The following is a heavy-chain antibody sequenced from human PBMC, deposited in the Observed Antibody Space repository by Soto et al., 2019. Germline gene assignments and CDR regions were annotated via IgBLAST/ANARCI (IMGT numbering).Heavy chain of an antibody. Sequence: LRLSCAASGFTFSSTAMSWVRQAPGKGLEWVSTISGNGGTTYYADSVRGRLTISRDNSKNTVYLQMNSLTGEDTAVYYCAHMTGFDYWGQGTLVTVSS. V-gene: IGHV3-23*01. CDR3: AHMTGFDY. CDR2: ISGNGGTT. CDR1: GFTFSSTA. D-gene: IGHD3-9*01. J-gene: IGHJ4*02.